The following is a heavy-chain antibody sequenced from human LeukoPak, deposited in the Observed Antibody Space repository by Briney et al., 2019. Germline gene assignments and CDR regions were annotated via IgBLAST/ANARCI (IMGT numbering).Heavy chain of an antibody. CDR1: NGAVKNYY. V-gene: IGHV4-59*02. Sequence: PSETLSLTCSVSNGAVKNYYWTWLRQPPGQGLEWIGNFLYSGTTTYRASLDSRLIISVDNSKNTVSLRLFSVTAADTAVYYCATLVYSGSRYHFDTWGQGTLVTVSS. J-gene: IGHJ4*02. D-gene: IGHD1-26*01. CDR3: ATLVYSGSRYHFDT. CDR2: FLYSGTT.